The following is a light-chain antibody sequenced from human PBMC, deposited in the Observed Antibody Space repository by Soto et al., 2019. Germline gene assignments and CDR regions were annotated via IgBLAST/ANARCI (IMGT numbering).Light chain of an antibody. CDR3: QQYNYYYT. Sequence: EIVMTQSPATLSVSPGERATLSCRASQSVDSDLAWYQQRPGQAPRLLIYGVSTRATGIAPRFSGSGSGTEFTLTISSLQSEDFAIYYCQQYNYYYTFGRGTKLEIK. CDR1: QSVDSD. V-gene: IGKV3-15*01. J-gene: IGKJ2*01. CDR2: GVS.